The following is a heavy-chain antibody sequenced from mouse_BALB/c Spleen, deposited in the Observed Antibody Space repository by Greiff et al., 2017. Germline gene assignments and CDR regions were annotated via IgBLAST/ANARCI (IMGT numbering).Heavy chain of an antibody. Sequence: DVHLVESGGGLVQPGGSRKLSCAASGFTFSSFGMHWVRQAPEKGLEWVANISSASSTIYYADTVKGRFTISRDNPKNTLFLQLTSLRSEDTAMYCCARNDYFDYWGQGTTLTVSS. CDR2: ISSASSTI. CDR1: GFTFSSFG. J-gene: IGHJ2*01. CDR3: ARNDYFDY. V-gene: IGHV5-17*02.